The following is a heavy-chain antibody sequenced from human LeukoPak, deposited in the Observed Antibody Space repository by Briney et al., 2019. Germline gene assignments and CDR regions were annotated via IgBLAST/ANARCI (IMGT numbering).Heavy chain of an antibody. CDR3: ARLYSYGYIGY. J-gene: IGHJ4*02. D-gene: IGHD5-18*01. V-gene: IGHV4-39*07. CDR2: IYYNGGN. CDR1: GGSISNSSYY. Sequence: SETLSLTCTVSGGSISNSSYYWGWIRQPPGKGLGWIGSIYYNGGNYYNPSLKSRVTISVDTSKNQFSLKLSSVTAADTAVYYCARLYSYGYIGYWGQGTLVTVSS.